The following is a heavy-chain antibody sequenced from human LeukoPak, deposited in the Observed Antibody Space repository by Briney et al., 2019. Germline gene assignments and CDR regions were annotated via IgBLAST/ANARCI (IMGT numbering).Heavy chain of an antibody. CDR2: IYYSGST. J-gene: IGHJ4*02. CDR3: ARQSPRRIFGVSTPVAY. D-gene: IGHD3-3*01. CDR1: GGSISSSSYY. Sequence: PSETLSLTCTVSGGSISSSSYYWGWIRQPPGKWLEWIGSIYYSGSTYYNPSLKSRVTISVDTSKNQFSLKLSSVTAADTAVYYCARQSPRRIFGVSTPVAYWGQGTLVTVSS. V-gene: IGHV4-39*01.